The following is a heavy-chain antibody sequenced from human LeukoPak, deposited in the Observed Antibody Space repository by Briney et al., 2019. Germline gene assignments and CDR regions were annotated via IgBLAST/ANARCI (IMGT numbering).Heavy chain of an antibody. V-gene: IGHV1-2*02. D-gene: IGHD3-10*01. Sequence: ASVKVSCKASGYTFTSYDINWVRQATGQGLEWMGWINPNSGGTNYAQKFQGRVTMTRDTSISTAYMELSRLRSDDTAVYYCARDRLKSPTMARGEAVGRAWFDPWGQGTLVTVSS. CDR2: INPNSGGT. CDR1: GYTFTSYD. CDR3: ARDRLKSPTMARGEAVGRAWFDP. J-gene: IGHJ5*02.